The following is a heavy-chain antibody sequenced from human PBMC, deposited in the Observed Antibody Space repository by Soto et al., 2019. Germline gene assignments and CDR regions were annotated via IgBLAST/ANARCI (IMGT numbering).Heavy chain of an antibody. Sequence: GXSGKVSCKASAYTFTHYYIHWVRQAPGQGLEWMGIINPNGGITTYAQKFRAGFSMTRDTSTSTVYLELSSLRSEDSAVYYCANSVNSAMAFDYWGQGTLVTASS. CDR3: ANSVNSAMAFDY. CDR2: INPNGGIT. V-gene: IGHV1-46*01. J-gene: IGHJ4*02. CDR1: AYTFTHYY. D-gene: IGHD5-18*01.